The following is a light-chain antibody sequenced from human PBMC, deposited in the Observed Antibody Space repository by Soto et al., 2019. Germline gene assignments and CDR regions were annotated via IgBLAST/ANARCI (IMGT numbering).Light chain of an antibody. V-gene: IGLV2-8*01. CDR3: SSYAGSNTVV. Sequence: QSALTQPPSASGSPGQSVTIPCTGTSSDVGGYNYVSWYQQHPGKAPKVMIYEVSKRPSGVPDRFSGSKSGNTASLTVSGLPAEDEADYYCSSYAGSNTVVFGGGTKLTVL. J-gene: IGLJ2*01. CDR2: EVS. CDR1: SSDVGGYNY.